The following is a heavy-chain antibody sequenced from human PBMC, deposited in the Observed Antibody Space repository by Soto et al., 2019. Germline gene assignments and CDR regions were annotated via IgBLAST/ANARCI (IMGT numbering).Heavy chain of an antibody. V-gene: IGHV1-3*01. CDR3: ARCGGLYEYFAL. Sequence: ASVKISCKASGYTFTNYAMHWVRQAPGQRLEWMGWINAGNGNTKYSQKFQGRVTITRDTSASTAYMELSSLRSEDTAVYYCARCGGLYEYFALWARGTLVPVSS. CDR2: INAGNGNT. CDR1: GYTFTNYA. J-gene: IGHJ2*01. D-gene: IGHD3-16*01.